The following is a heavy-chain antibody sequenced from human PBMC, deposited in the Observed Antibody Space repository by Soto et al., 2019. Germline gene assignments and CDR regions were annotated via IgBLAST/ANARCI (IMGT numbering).Heavy chain of an antibody. CDR2: IKQDGSEK. Sequence: GGSLRLSCAASGFTFSSYWMSWVRQAPGKGLEWVANIKQDGSEKYYVDSVKGRFTISRDNAKNSLYLQMNSLRAEDTAVYYCARDRGVGATRWFDPWGQGTLVTVSS. CDR3: ARDRGVGATRWFDP. CDR1: GFTFSSYW. D-gene: IGHD1-26*01. J-gene: IGHJ5*02. V-gene: IGHV3-7*05.